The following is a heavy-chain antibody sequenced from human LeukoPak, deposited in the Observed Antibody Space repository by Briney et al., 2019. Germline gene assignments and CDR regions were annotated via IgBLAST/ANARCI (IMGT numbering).Heavy chain of an antibody. CDR1: GFTFSSYA. D-gene: IGHD3-3*01. Sequence: PGGPLRLSCAASGFTFSSYAMSWVRQAPGKGLEWVSAISGSGGSTYYADSVKGRFTISRDNSKNTLYLQMNSLRAEDTAVYYCAKDLLLEWLLEFDYWGQGTLVTVSS. J-gene: IGHJ4*02. V-gene: IGHV3-23*01. CDR3: AKDLLLEWLLEFDY. CDR2: ISGSGGST.